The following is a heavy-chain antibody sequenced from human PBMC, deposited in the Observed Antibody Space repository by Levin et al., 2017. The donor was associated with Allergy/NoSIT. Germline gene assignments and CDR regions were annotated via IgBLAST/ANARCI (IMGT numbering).Heavy chain of an antibody. Sequence: SETLSLTCAVYGGSFSGYYWSWIRQPPGKGLEWIGEINHSGSTNYNPSLKSRVTISVDTSKNQFSLKLSSVTAADTAVYYCARGGSSWYYYYYYMDVWGKGTTVTVSS. V-gene: IGHV4-34*01. CDR3: ARGGSSWYYYYYYMDV. D-gene: IGHD6-13*01. CDR1: GGSFSGYY. CDR2: INHSGST. J-gene: IGHJ6*03.